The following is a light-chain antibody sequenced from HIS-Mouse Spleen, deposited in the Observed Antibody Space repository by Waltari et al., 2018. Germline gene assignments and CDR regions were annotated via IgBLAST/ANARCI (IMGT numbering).Light chain of an antibody. J-gene: IGKJ1*01. CDR1: QSLLHSNGYNY. CDR3: MQALQTPLRT. Sequence: DIVMTQSPLSLPVTPGEPASISCRSSQSLLHSNGYNYLDWYLQKPGQSLQLLIYLGSNRASGVPDRFSGSGSGTDFTLKISRVEAEDVGVYYCMQALQTPLRTFGQGTKVEIK. V-gene: IGKV2-28*01. CDR2: LGS.